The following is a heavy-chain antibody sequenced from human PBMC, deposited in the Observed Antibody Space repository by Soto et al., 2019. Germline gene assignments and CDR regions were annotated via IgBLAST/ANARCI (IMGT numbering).Heavy chain of an antibody. J-gene: IGHJ4*02. D-gene: IGHD3-3*01. CDR3: ARHHSQLRFLESNFDY. Sequence: SETLSLTCTVSGGSISSSSYYWGWIRQPPGKGLEWIGSIYYSGSTYYNPSLKSRVTISVDTSKNQFSLKLSSVTAADTAVYYCARHHSQLRFLESNFDYWGQGTLVTVPQ. CDR2: IYYSGST. V-gene: IGHV4-39*01. CDR1: GGSISSSSYY.